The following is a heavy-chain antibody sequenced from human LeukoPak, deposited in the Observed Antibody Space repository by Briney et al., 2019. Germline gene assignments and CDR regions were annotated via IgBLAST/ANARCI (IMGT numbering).Heavy chain of an antibody. CDR1: GGSISSSSYY. J-gene: IGHJ4*02. CDR3: ARGFWPRSGDFDY. D-gene: IGHD1-26*01. Sequence: SETLSLTCTVSGGSISSSSYYWGWIRQPPGKGLEWIGSIYYSGSTYYNPSLKSRVTISVDTSKNQFSLKLSSVTAADTAVYYCARGFWPRSGDFDYWGQGTLVTVSS. CDR2: IYYSGST. V-gene: IGHV4-39*07.